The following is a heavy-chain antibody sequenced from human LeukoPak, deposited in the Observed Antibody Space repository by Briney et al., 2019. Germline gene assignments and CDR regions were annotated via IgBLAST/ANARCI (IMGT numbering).Heavy chain of an antibody. J-gene: IGHJ4*02. CDR1: GGSFSGYY. CDR3: ASGVDGPFDY. V-gene: IGHV4-34*01. Sequence: SETLSLTCAVYGGSFSGYYWSWIRQPPGKGLEWIGEINHSGSTNYNPSLKSRVTISVDTSKNQFSLKLTSVTAADTAVYYCASGVDGPFDYWGQGTLVTVSS. CDR2: INHSGST. D-gene: IGHD3-9*01.